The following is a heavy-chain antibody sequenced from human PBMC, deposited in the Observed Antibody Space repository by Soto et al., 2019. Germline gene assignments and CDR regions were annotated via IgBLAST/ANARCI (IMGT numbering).Heavy chain of an antibody. CDR3: ARTGSYYYDSSGYFWPAFDI. Sequence: SETLSLTCTVSGGSINSSNYYWGWIRQPPGKGLGWIGSIYYSGSNYYNPSLKTRVSIFVDTSKNQFSLKLSSVTAADTAVYYCARTGSYYYDSSGYFWPAFDIWGQGTMVTISS. CDR1: GGSINSSNYY. CDR2: IYYSGSN. J-gene: IGHJ3*02. D-gene: IGHD3-22*01. V-gene: IGHV4-39*01.